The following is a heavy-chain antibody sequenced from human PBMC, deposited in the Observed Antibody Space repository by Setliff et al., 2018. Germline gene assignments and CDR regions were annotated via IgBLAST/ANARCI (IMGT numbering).Heavy chain of an antibody. V-gene: IGHV5-51*01. CDR3: ARSPLDDAFDI. Sequence: PGESLKISCKGSGYSFTTYWIGWVRQMPGKGLELMGIIYPADSYPRYSPSFQGQVTISVDKSISTVYLHWSSLKASDTAMYYCARSPLDDAFDIWGQGTMVTVSS. CDR2: IYPADSYP. J-gene: IGHJ3*02. CDR1: GYSFTTYW.